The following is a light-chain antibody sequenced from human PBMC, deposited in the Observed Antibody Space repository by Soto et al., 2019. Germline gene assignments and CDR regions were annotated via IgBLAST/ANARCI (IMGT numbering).Light chain of an antibody. CDR3: QQYYSTPFT. J-gene: IGKJ3*01. Sequence: DIVMTQSPDSLAVSLGERATIYCKSSQSVLYSANNHNYLAWYQQKAEQPPKLLIYWASTRQSGVPDRFSGSGSGTDFTLTISSLQAEDVAVYYCQQYYSTPFTFGPGTKVDIK. CDR2: WAS. CDR1: QSVLYSANNHNY. V-gene: IGKV4-1*01.